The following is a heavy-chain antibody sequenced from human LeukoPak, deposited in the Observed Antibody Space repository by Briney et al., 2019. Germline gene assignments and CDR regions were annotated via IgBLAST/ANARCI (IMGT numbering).Heavy chain of an antibody. Sequence: GASVKVSCKSSGYTLISYGISWVRQAPGQGLEWMGWITAYNGDTDYAQKLQGRVTMTTDTSTSTAYMELRSLRTDDTAVYYCARDKRHTYYYDSSDYFRWFDPWGQGTLVTVSS. CDR2: ITAYNGDT. V-gene: IGHV1-18*04. CDR3: ARDKRHTYYYDSSDYFRWFDP. CDR1: GYTLISYG. J-gene: IGHJ5*02. D-gene: IGHD3-22*01.